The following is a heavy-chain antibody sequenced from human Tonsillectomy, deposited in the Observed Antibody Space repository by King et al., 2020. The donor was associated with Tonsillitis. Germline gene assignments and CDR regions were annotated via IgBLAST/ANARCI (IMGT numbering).Heavy chain of an antibody. CDR2: IHYTGST. V-gene: IGHV4-31*03. Sequence: QLQESGPGLVKPSQTLSLTCIVSGGSISSDSYYWSWIRQHPGKGLEWIGYIHYTGSTYYSPSLKSRMTISVDTSKNHFSLNLTSVTAADTAVYYCAPATCSSTICYRPEYFQDWGQGALVTVSS. J-gene: IGHJ1*01. CDR3: APATCSSTICYRPEYFQD. D-gene: IGHD2-2*01. CDR1: GGSISSDSYY.